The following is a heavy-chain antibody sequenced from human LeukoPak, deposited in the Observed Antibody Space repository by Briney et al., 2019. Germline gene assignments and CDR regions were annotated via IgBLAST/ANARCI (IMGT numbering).Heavy chain of an antibody. Sequence: GGSLRLSCAASGFTFSSYAMSWVRQAPGKGLQWVAIIAYDGSHKYYADSVKGRFSISRDNSNNTVFLQMNSLRPADTAVYYCARDQLYCSDGPCSAHNWFDPWGQGTLVTVSS. CDR1: GFTFSSYA. V-gene: IGHV3-30*03. CDR3: ARDQLYCSDGPCSAHNWFDP. CDR2: IAYDGSHK. D-gene: IGHD2-8*01. J-gene: IGHJ5*02.